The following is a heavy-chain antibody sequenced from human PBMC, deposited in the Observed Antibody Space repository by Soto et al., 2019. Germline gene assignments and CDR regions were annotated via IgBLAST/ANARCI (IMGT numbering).Heavy chain of an antibody. CDR1: GFTFSSYS. V-gene: IGHV3-21*01. CDR2: ISSSSSYI. CDR3: ASSRYCSGGSCYYYYYYMDV. J-gene: IGHJ6*03. D-gene: IGHD2-15*01. Sequence: GGSLRLSCAASGFTFSSYSMNWVRQAPGKGLEWVSSISSSSSYIYYADSVKGRFTISRDNAKNSLYLQMNSLRAEDTAVYYCASSRYCSGGSCYYYYYYMDVWGKGTTVTVSS.